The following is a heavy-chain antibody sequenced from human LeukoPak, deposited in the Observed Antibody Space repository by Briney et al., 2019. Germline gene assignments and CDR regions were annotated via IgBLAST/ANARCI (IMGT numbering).Heavy chain of an antibody. CDR2: ISYDGSNK. CDR1: GFTFSSYA. CDR3: ARAYDSSGYYYPNFDY. V-gene: IGHV3-30*04. Sequence: GGSLRLSCAASGFTFSSYAMHWVRQAPGKGLEWVAVISYDGSNKYYADSVKGRFTISRDNSKNTLYLQMNSLRAEDTAVYYCARAYDSSGYYYPNFDYWGQGTLVTVSS. J-gene: IGHJ4*02. D-gene: IGHD3-22*01.